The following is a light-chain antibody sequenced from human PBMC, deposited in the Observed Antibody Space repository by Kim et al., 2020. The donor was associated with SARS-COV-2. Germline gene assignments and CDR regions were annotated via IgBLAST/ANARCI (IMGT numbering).Light chain of an antibody. CDR1: QSLSSSY. CDR2: AAY. V-gene: IGKV3-20*01. CDR3: HQYGSSPT. J-gene: IGKJ1*01. Sequence: ENVLTQSPGTLSLSPGERATLSCRASQSLSSSYLAWYQQKPGQTPRVLIYAAYNRATGIPDRFSGSGSGTDFTLTISRLEPEDFAVYYCHQYGSSPTFGQGTKVDIK.